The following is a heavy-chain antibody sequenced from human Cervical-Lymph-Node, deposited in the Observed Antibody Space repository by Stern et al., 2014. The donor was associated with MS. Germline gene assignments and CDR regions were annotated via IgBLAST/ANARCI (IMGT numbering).Heavy chain of an antibody. J-gene: IGHJ6*02. Sequence: MQLVQSGGGLVQPGRSLRLSCEASGFTLDDYAKHWVRQGPGKGLEWDSGISWNSGKIGYADSVKGRFTISRDNAKNSLYLQMNSLRAEDTALYYCAKPLYHSYGMDVWGQGTTVTVSS. CDR1: GFTLDDYA. CDR2: ISWNSGKI. CDR3: AKPLYHSYGMDV. D-gene: IGHD3-16*01. V-gene: IGHV3-9*01.